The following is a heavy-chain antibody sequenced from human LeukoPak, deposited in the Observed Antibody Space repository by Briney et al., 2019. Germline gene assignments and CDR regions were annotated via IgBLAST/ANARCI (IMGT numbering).Heavy chain of an antibody. CDR2: IYSGDSDT. CDR3: ARITYYYDSSGYYYYYYYMDV. V-gene: IGHV5-51*01. CDR1: GYSFTNYW. D-gene: IGHD3-22*01. Sequence: ESLKISCKGSGYSFTNYWIGWVRQMPGKGLEWMGIIYSGDSDTRYSPSFQGQATISADKSISTAYLQWSSLKASDTAMYYCARITYYYDSSGYYYYYYYMDVWGKGTTVTVSS. J-gene: IGHJ6*03.